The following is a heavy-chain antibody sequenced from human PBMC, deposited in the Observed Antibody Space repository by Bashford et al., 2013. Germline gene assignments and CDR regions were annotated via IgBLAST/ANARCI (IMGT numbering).Heavy chain of an antibody. V-gene: IGHV3-33*06. D-gene: IGHD6-19*01. CDR3: AKGRDSSVWLNWFDS. CDR1: GFTFSSYG. Sequence: GSVRLSCAASGFTFSSYGMHWVRQAPGKGLEWVAVIWYDGSNKYYADSVKGRFTISRDNSKNTLYLQMNSLRAEDTAVYYCAKGRDSSVWLNWFDSWGQGTLVTVSS. J-gene: IGHJ5*01. CDR2: IWYDGSNK.